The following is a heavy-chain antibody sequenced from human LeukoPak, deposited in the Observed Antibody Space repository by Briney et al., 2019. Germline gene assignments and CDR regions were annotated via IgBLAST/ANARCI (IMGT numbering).Heavy chain of an antibody. CDR2: INWNGGST. CDR3: ARDYSGSSWYDY. Sequence: GGSLRLSCAASGFTFDDYSMSWVRQAPGKGLEWVSGINWNGGSTGYADSVKGRFTISRDNAKNSLYLQMNSLRAEDTALYYCARDYSGSSWYDYWGQGTLVTVSS. J-gene: IGHJ4*02. CDR1: GFTFDDYS. D-gene: IGHD6-13*01. V-gene: IGHV3-20*04.